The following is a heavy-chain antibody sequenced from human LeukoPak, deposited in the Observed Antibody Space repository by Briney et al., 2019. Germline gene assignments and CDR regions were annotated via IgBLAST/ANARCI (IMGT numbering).Heavy chain of an antibody. CDR2: IYYSGST. D-gene: IGHD3-16*02. J-gene: IGHJ4*02. CDR1: GGSISSGGYY. Sequence: PSQTLSLTCTVSGGSISSGGYYWSWIRQHPGKGLEWIGYIYYSGSTYYNPSLKSRVTISVDTSKNQFSLKLSSVTAADTAVYYCARVSGYYDYVWGSYRPPQYYFDYWGQGTLVTVSS. CDR3: ARVSGYYDYVWGSYRPPQYYFDY. V-gene: IGHV4-31*03.